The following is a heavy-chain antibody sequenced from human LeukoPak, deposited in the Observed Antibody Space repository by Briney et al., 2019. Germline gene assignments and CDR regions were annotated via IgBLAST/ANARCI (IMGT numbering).Heavy chain of an antibody. Sequence: PGGSLRLSCAASGFTFSSYAMSWVRQAPGKGLEWVSAIRGSGCSTYYADSVKGRFTISRDNSKNTLYLQMNSLRAEDTAVYYCANRARYCSSTSCPNWFDPWGQGTLVTVSS. CDR2: IRGSGCST. CDR1: GFTFSSYA. J-gene: IGHJ5*02. V-gene: IGHV3-23*01. CDR3: ANRARYCSSTSCPNWFDP. D-gene: IGHD2-2*01.